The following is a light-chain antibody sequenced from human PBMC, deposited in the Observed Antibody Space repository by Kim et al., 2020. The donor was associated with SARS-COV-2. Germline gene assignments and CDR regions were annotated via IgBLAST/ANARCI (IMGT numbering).Light chain of an antibody. CDR1: HGISTW. CDR2: AAS. V-gene: IGKV1-12*01. Sequence: ASVGDTVTITCRASHGISTWLAWYQQKPREAPKLLIYAASNLHDGVPSRFSGSASGKNFTLTITSLQPDDFATYYCQQANSFPVTFDKGTKVEIK. CDR3: QQANSFPVT. J-gene: IGKJ4*01.